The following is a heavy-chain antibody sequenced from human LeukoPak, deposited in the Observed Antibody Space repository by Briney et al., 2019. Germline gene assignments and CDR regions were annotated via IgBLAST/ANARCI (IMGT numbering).Heavy chain of an antibody. V-gene: IGHV3-9*01. J-gene: IGHJ5*02. CDR2: VSWNSGSI. CDR1: GFTFDDYA. D-gene: IGHD4-11*01. CDR3: AKGGTTVTAGWFDP. Sequence: GRSLRLSCAASGFTFDDYAMHWVRQAPGKGLEWVSGVSWNSGSIGYADSVKGRFTISRDNAKNSLYLQMNGLRAEDTALYYCAKGGTTVTAGWFDPWGQGTLVTVSS.